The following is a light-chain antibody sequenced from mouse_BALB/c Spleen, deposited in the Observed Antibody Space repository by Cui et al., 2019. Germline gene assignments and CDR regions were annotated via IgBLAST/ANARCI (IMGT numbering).Light chain of an antibody. Sequence: EVVLTKSPPNMTASPGEKIAITSSTSTHISANNLPWYQQKPGFSPKPLIYRTSNLASGVPARFSGSGSGSSYSPPIGTMEAEDDSTYYCQQGSSIPRIPFGSGTKLEIK. CDR1: THISANN. CDR2: RTS. V-gene: IGKV4-91*01. J-gene: IGKJ4*01. CDR3: QQGSSIPRIP.